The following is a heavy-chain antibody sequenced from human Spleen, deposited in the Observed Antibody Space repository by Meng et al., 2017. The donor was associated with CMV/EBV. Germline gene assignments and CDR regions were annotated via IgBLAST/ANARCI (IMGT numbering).Heavy chain of an antibody. Sequence: GGSLRLSCAASGFTFSNYAMHWVRQAPGKGLEWVAVISFDADSKYYADSVKGRFTISRDNSKNTLYLQMNSLRSEDTAVYYCARDRMPRGELVHYWGQGTLVTVSS. J-gene: IGHJ4*02. CDR1: GFTFSNYA. CDR2: ISFDADSK. CDR3: ARDRMPRGELVHY. V-gene: IGHV3-30-3*01. D-gene: IGHD3-16*01.